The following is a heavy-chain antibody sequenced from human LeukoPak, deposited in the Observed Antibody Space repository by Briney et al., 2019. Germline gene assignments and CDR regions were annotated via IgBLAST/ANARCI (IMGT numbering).Heavy chain of an antibody. V-gene: IGHV3-66*01. D-gene: IGHD3-10*01. J-gene: IGHJ6*02. Sequence: GGSLRLSCAASGFTVTNNYMSWVRQAPGKGLELVSVIYAGGTTSYADSVKGRFTISRDSSKNTLYLQMNSLRAEDTAVYYCAREGYASGTRYGMDVWGQGTTVTVSS. CDR1: GFTVTNNY. CDR2: IYAGGTT. CDR3: AREGYASGTRYGMDV.